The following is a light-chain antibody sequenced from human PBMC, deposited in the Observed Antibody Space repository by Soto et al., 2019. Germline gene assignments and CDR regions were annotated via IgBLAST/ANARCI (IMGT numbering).Light chain of an antibody. CDR3: ATWDDDVSGVV. J-gene: IGLJ2*01. Sequence: QSVLTQPPSASGTPGQTVTISCSGSSSNIGRNYVYWYQQLPGAAPKLLMYSHNIRPSGVPDRFSASTSGTSASLVISGLRSEDEADYHCATWDDDVSGVVFGGGTKLTVL. V-gene: IGLV1-47*02. CDR2: SHN. CDR1: SSNIGRNY.